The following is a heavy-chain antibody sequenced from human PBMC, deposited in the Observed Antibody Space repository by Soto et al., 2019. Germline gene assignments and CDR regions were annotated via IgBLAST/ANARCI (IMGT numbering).Heavy chain of an antibody. CDR1: GGSFSTYY. J-gene: IGHJ6*02. Sequence: PSETLSLTCAVYGGSFSTYYWSWVRQPPGKGLEWIGEIIHSESTKYNPSLKSRLTISVDTSTNQFSLKLSSVTAADTAVYYCARQRPTDGRWEFANYYGMDVWGQGTTVTVSS. D-gene: IGHD1-26*01. V-gene: IGHV4-34*12. CDR2: IIHSEST. CDR3: ARQRPTDGRWEFANYYGMDV.